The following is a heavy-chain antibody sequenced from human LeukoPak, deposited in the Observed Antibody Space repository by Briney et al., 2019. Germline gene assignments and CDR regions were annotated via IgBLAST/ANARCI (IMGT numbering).Heavy chain of an antibody. Sequence: GGSLRLSCSASGFSFSRFAMDWVRQAPGKGLEFVSTICSDGGRTYYADSVKGRFTISRDNAKNTLYLQMSSLRTEDSAVYYCVKDRSYASTWKVYLTRFEYWGQGTLVTVSA. J-gene: IGHJ4*02. CDR2: ICSDGGRT. CDR1: GFSFSRFA. D-gene: IGHD6-13*01. CDR3: VKDRSYASTWKVYLTRFEY. V-gene: IGHV3-64D*06.